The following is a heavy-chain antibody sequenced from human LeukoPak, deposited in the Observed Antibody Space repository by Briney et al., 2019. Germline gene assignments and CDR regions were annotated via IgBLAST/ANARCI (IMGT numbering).Heavy chain of an antibody. J-gene: IGHJ4*02. CDR2: IYYSGST. Sequence: SETLSLTCTVSGGSISSSSYYWGCIRQPPGKGLEWIGSIYYSGSTYYNPSLKSRVTISVDTSKNQFSLKLSSVTAADTAVYYCASLGYCSGGSCYGELDYWGQGTLVTVSS. CDR1: GGSISSSSYY. CDR3: ASLGYCSGGSCYGELDY. V-gene: IGHV4-39*07. D-gene: IGHD2-15*01.